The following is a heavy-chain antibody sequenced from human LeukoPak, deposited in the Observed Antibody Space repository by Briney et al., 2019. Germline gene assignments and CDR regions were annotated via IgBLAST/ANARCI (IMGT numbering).Heavy chain of an antibody. D-gene: IGHD3-3*01. V-gene: IGHV4-4*07. Sequence: PSETLSLTCTVSGGSISSYYWSWIRQPAGKGLEWIGRLYTSGSTNYNPSLKSRVTISVDKSKNQLSLTLSSVTAADTAVYYCAREVVDFWSGYPIVYWGQGTLVTVSS. CDR3: AREVVDFWSGYPIVY. CDR1: GGSISSYY. J-gene: IGHJ4*02. CDR2: LYTSGST.